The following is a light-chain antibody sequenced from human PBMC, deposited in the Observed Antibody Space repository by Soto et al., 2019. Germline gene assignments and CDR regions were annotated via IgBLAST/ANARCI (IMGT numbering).Light chain of an antibody. CDR1: SSDVGGYYS. V-gene: IGLV2-14*01. CDR3: SSYTRSSTDV. CDR2: DVT. Sequence: QSALTQPASVSGSPGQSITISCTGTSSDVGGYYSVSWYQQHPGKAPKLMIYDVTNRPPGVSNRFSGSKSGNTASLTISGLQAEDEADYYCSSYTRSSTDVFGTGTKLPVL. J-gene: IGLJ1*01.